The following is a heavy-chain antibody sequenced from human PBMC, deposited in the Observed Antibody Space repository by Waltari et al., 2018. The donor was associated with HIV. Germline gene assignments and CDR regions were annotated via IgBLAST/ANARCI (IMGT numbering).Heavy chain of an antibody. Sequence: QVHLVQSGAEMKKPGASVKVSCKASGYTFISYGISWVRQAPGHGLEWMGWISTYNANTNYAPSLQGRVTMTTDTSTTTAYMELRSLTSDDTAVYYCARDGLRYSGTFYSDYWGQGTLVTVS. CDR2: ISTYNANT. J-gene: IGHJ4*02. CDR1: GYTFISYG. D-gene: IGHD1-26*01. CDR3: ARDGLRYSGTFYSDY. V-gene: IGHV1-18*01.